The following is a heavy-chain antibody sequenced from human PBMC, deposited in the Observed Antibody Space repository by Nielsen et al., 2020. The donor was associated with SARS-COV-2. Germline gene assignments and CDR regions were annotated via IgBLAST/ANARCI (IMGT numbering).Heavy chain of an antibody. CDR3: ARGTGYSSSWYVPRSYYYYYGMDV. V-gene: IGHV3-33*08. J-gene: IGHJ6*02. CDR1: GFTFSSYG. CDR2: IWYDGSNK. Sequence: GGSLRLSCAASGFTFSSYGMHWVRQAPGKGLEWVAVIWYDGSNKYYADSVKGRFTISRDNSKNTLYLQMNSLRAEDTAVYYCARGTGYSSSWYVPRSYYYYYGMDVWGQGTTVTVSS. D-gene: IGHD6-13*01.